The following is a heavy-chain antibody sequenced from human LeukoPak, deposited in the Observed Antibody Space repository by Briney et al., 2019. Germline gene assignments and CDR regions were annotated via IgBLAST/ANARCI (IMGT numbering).Heavy chain of an antibody. CDR3: ARERTTYCSRTSCYPTGYYYYYGMDV. D-gene: IGHD2-2*01. V-gene: IGHV1-69*13. CDR1: GGTYSSYA. CDR2: IIPIFCKA. Sequence: ASVKVSCKASGGTYSSYAIIWVRQAPGQGLEWMGGIIPIFCKANYTQNLQDRVTINADESTSTDYMELSSLRSEDTAVYYCARERTTYCSRTSCYPTGYYYYYGMDVWGKGTTVTVSS. J-gene: IGHJ6*04.